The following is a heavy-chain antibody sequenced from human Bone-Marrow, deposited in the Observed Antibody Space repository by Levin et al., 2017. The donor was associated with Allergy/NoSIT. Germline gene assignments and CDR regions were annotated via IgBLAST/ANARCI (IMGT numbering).Heavy chain of an antibody. V-gene: IGHV1-8*01. D-gene: IGHD5-12*01. Sequence: ASVKVSCKASGYTFTSFDINWVRQVPGQGLEWLGWVNPNTGNSGSTKKFHDRVTMTWNTSTHTAFLQVGNLRSDDTAVFYCARGEGFDSPFDFWGQGTLVTVSS. CDR2: VNPNTGNS. J-gene: IGHJ4*02. CDR3: ARGEGFDSPFDF. CDR1: GYTFTSFD.